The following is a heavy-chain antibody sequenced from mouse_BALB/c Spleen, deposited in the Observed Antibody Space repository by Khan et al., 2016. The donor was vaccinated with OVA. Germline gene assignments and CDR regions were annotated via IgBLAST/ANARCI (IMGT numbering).Heavy chain of an antibody. Sequence: QVQLKQSGAELARPGASVKLSCKASGYSFTSYWMQWVKQRPGQGLEWIGAIYPGDGDTRYTQEFKGKVTLTADNSSSTAYLQLSSLASEDSAIYYCAGGRYGNWYFDVWGAGTTVTVSS. J-gene: IGHJ1*01. CDR2: IYPGDGDT. CDR3: AGGRYGNWYFDV. D-gene: IGHD2-1*01. CDR1: GYSFTSYW. V-gene: IGHV1-87*01.